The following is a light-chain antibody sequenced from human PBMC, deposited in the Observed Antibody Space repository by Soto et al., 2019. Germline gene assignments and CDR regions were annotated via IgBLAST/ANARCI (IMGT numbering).Light chain of an antibody. J-gene: IGKJ5*01. CDR3: QQRSNWPIT. Sequence: EIVLTQSPATLSLSPGERATLCCRASQSVSSYLAWYQQKPGQAPRLLIYDTSNRATGIPARFSGSGSGTDFTLTISSLDPEDFAVYYCQQRSNWPITFGQGTRLEIK. V-gene: IGKV3-11*01. CDR2: DTS. CDR1: QSVSSY.